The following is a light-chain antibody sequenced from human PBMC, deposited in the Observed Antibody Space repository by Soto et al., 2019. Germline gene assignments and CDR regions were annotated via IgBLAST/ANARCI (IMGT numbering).Light chain of an antibody. V-gene: IGKV3-15*01. Sequence: EIVMTQSPATLAVSPGVLATLSCRASQSVSSNLAWYQHKPGQAPRLLIYGATFRAPGIPARFSGSGSGTEFTLTISRLQSEDFAIYYCQHYNNWPRTFGQGTKVDIK. CDR1: QSVSSN. J-gene: IGKJ1*01. CDR2: GAT. CDR3: QHYNNWPRT.